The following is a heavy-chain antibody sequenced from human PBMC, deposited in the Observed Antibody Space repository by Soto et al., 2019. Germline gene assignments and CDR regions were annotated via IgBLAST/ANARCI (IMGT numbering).Heavy chain of an antibody. D-gene: IGHD3-16*01. CDR1: GFSFSWYG. CDR3: ARGPSHWAFDY. Sequence: QVHLVDSGGGVVQPGRSLRLSCAASGFSFSWYGMHWVRQTPDKGLEWVAFTSHDGSVAHYADSAKGRFTVSRDNSENTMYLQMTGLTTEDTAVYYCARGPSHWAFDYWGQGTLVTVSS. CDR2: TSHDGSVA. V-gene: IGHV3-30*03. J-gene: IGHJ4*02.